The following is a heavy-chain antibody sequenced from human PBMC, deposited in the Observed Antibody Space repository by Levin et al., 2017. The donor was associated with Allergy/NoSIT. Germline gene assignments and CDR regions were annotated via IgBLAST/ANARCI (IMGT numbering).Heavy chain of an antibody. CDR2: IHQTGST. V-gene: IGHV4-38-2*02. CDR3: ARGIDSWYPWFDP. D-gene: IGHD6-13*01. J-gene: IGHJ5*02. Sequence: PGKGLEFIGTIHQTGSTYYSLSFQSRVNMSIDTSKDQFTLQLTSLTAADTAVYSCARGIDSWYPWFDPWGQGTLVTVSS.